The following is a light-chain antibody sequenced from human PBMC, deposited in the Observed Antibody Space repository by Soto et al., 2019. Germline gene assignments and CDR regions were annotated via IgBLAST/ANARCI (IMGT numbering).Light chain of an antibody. CDR3: CSFAGRYTLG. V-gene: IGLV1-44*01. Sequence: QSVVTQPPSASGTPGQRVTISCSGSSSNIGSDTVNWYQQVPGTAPKLLIYGNNQRPSGVPDRFSGSKSGTSASLAIRGLQSEDEADYFCCSFAGRYTLGFGGGTKVTVL. J-gene: IGLJ3*02. CDR2: GNN. CDR1: SSNIGSDT.